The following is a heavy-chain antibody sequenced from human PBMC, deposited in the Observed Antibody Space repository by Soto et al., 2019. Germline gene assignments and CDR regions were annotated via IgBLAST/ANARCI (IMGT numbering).Heavy chain of an antibody. CDR2: INPNSGGT. CDR3: ARDRREYCSGGSCRPYYLDY. D-gene: IGHD2-15*01. J-gene: IGHJ4*02. CDR1: GYTFTGYY. V-gene: IGHV1-2*04. Sequence: ASVKVSCKASGYTFTGYYMHWVRQAPGQGLEWMGWINPNSGGTNYAQKFQGWVTMTRDTSISTAYMELSRLRSDDTAVYYCARDRREYCSGGSCRPYYLDYWGQGTLVTVSS.